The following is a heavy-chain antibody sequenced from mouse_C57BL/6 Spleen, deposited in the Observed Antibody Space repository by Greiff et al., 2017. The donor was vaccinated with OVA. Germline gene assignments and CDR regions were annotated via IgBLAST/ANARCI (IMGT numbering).Heavy chain of an antibody. CDR2: INPNYGTT. CDR3: ARSGDSSGSVYFDY. V-gene: IGHV1-39*01. J-gene: IGHJ2*01. CDR1: GYSFTDYN. D-gene: IGHD3-2*02. Sequence: EVKVVESGPELVKPGASVKISCKASGYSFTDYNMNWVKQSNGKSLEWIGVINPNYGTTSYNQKFKGKATLTVDQSSSTAYMQLNSLTSEDSAVYYCARSGDSSGSVYFDYWGQGTTLTVSS.